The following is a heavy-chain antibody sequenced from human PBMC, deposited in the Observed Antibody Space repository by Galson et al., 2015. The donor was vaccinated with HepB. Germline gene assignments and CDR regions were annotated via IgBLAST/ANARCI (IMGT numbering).Heavy chain of an antibody. Sequence: SLRLSCAASGFTFSSSAMHWVRQASGKGPEWIGRIRSKASNYAPLYVPSLQGRFTISRDDSKNTAYLHMRSLKTDDTAIYYCVRMGDLSGYSSKWGQGTLVTVSS. CDR1: GFTFSSSA. J-gene: IGHJ4*02. V-gene: IGHV3-73*01. CDR2: IRSKASNYAP. CDR3: VRMGDLSGYSSK. D-gene: IGHD6-13*01.